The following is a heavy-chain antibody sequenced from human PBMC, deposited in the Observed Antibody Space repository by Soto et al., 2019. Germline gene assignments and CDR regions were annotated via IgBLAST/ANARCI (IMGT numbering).Heavy chain of an antibody. D-gene: IGHD6-13*01. V-gene: IGHV1-2*04. Sequence: GASVKVSCKASGYTFTRYYMHWVRQAPGQGLEWMGWINPNSGGTNYAQKFQGWVTMTRDTSISTAYMELSRLRSDDTAVYYCARESAAGSDYYGMDVWGQGTTVTVSS. CDR3: ARESAAGSDYYGMDV. CDR1: GYTFTRYY. CDR2: INPNSGGT. J-gene: IGHJ6*02.